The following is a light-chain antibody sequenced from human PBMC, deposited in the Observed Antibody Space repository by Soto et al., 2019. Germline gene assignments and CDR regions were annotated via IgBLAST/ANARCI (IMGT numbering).Light chain of an antibody. CDR3: QSYDSSLRGNV. J-gene: IGLJ1*01. V-gene: IGLV1-40*01. CDR1: SSNIGAGFD. CDR2: GNT. Sequence: QSVLTQPPSVSGAPGQRVIMSCTGSSSNIGAGFDVHWYQQLPGSAPTLLIYGNTNRPTGVPDRFSGSKGGTSASLTITGLQADDEADYYCQSYDSSLRGNVFGPGTKLTVL.